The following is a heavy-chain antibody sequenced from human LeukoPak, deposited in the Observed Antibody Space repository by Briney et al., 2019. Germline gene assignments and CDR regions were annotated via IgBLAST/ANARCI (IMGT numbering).Heavy chain of an antibody. CDR2: ISGSGGST. J-gene: IGHJ4*02. CDR3: AQGAMVRGARSSNY. Sequence: GGSLRLSCAVSGFTFSSYAMSWVRQAPGKGLEWVSAISGSGGSTYYADSVKGRFTISRDNSKNTLYLQMNSLRAEDTAVYYCAQGAMVRGARSSNYWGQGTLVTVSS. D-gene: IGHD3-10*01. V-gene: IGHV3-23*01. CDR1: GFTFSSYA.